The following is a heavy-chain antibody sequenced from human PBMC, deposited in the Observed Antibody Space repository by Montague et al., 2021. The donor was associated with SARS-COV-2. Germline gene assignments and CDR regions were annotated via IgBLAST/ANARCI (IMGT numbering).Heavy chain of an antibody. J-gene: IGHJ4*02. CDR2: IKPDGSGQ. CDR3: ARSLFSSGSF. V-gene: IGHV3-7*01. D-gene: IGHD3-10*01. Sequence: SLRLSCAASGFTFSNYWMNWARQAPGKGLEWVASIKPDGSGQNYVDSVKGRFTISRDNAKKSLYLQMNGLRVDDTAVYYCARSLFSSGSFWGQGTLVTVSS. CDR1: GFTFSNYW.